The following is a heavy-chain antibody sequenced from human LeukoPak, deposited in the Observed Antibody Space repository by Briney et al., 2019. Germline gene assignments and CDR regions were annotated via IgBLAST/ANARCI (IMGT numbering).Heavy chain of an antibody. Sequence: GGSLRLSCAASGFTFSSYGMHWVRQAPGKGLEWVAVIWYDGSNKYYADSVKGRFTISRDNSKNTLYLQMNSLRAEDTAVNYCARGRHCSSASCLVEYWGQGTLVTVSS. CDR2: IWYDGSNK. V-gene: IGHV3-33*01. CDR3: ARGRHCSSASCLVEY. J-gene: IGHJ4*02. CDR1: GFTFSSYG. D-gene: IGHD2-2*01.